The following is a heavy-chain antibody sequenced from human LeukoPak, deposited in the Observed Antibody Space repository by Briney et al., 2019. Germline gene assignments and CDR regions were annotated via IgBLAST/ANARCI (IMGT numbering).Heavy chain of an antibody. V-gene: IGHV4-31*03. CDR1: GGSISSGGYY. CDR2: IYYSGST. CDR3: ARGSYYYGWGSYLEDAFDI. D-gene: IGHD3-10*01. J-gene: IGHJ3*02. Sequence: SETLSLTCTVSGGSISSGGYYWSWIRQHPGKGLEWIGYIYYSGSTYYNPSLKSRVTISVDTSKNQFSLKLSSVTAADTAVYYCARGSYYYGWGSYLEDAFDIWGQGTMVTVSS.